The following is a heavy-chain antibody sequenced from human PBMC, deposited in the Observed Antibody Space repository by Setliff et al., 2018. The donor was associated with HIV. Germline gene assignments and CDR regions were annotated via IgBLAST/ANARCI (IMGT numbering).Heavy chain of an antibody. D-gene: IGHD2-2*01. J-gene: IGHJ4*02. V-gene: IGHV1-2*06. CDR1: GYSFTGSY. Sequence: ASVKVSCKASGYSFTGSYLHWVRQAPGQGLEWVGRINPKTGGTNFAQKFHGRVTMTRDTSIKTAYMEMSRLRSDDTAVYYCARVPSRYCSSTTCPFFFDQWGQGTLVTVSS. CDR2: INPKTGGT. CDR3: ARVPSRYCSSTTCPFFFDQ.